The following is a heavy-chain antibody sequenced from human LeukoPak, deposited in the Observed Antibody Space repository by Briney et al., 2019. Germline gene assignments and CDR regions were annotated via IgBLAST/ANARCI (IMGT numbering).Heavy chain of an antibody. V-gene: IGHV4-4*07. CDR2: IYSTGSA. D-gene: IGHD3-10*01. Sequence: SETLSLTCTVSGGSISNYYWNWIRQSAGKGLEWIGRIYSTGSANYNPSLKSRVTMSVDTSKNQFSLKLNSVTAADTAVYYCAREGYSNTLSYYANFDRWGQGTLVTVSS. J-gene: IGHJ4*02. CDR1: GGSISNYY. CDR3: AREGYSNTLSYYANFDR.